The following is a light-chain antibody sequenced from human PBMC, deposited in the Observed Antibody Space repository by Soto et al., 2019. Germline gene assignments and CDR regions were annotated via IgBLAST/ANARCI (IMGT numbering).Light chain of an antibody. J-gene: IGLJ1*01. Sequence: QLVLTQPPSVSGAPGQRVTISCTGSSSNIGAGYDVHWYQQLPGTAPKLLIYGNSNRPSGVPDRFSGSKSGTSASLAITGLQAEDEADYYCQSYDSSLSGYVFGTGTKVTGL. CDR3: QSYDSSLSGYV. CDR1: SSNIGAGYD. V-gene: IGLV1-40*01. CDR2: GNS.